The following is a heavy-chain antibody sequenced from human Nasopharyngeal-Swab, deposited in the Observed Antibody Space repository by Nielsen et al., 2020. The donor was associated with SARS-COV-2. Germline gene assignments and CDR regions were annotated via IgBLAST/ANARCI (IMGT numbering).Heavy chain of an antibody. J-gene: IGHJ6*02. CDR3: ARRGRCSGSSCDMDV. Sequence: ASVKVSCKASGYTFNNYYIHWVRQAPAQGLEWMGMINPGSGGTTYAQKFQGRVPMTRDTYTSTVFMDLSSLRSEDTAVYYCARRGRCSGSSCDMDVWGQGTTVTVSS. CDR1: GYTFNNYY. CDR2: INPGSGGT. V-gene: IGHV1-46*02. D-gene: IGHD2-2*01.